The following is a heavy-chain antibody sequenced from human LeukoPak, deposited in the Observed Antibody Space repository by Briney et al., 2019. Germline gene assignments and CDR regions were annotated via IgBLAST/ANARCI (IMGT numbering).Heavy chain of an antibody. D-gene: IGHD6-19*01. Sequence: ASVKVSCKASGYTFTSCGISWVRQAPGQGLEWMGWISAYNGNTNYAQKLQGRVTMTTDTSTSTAYMELRSLRSDDTAVYYCARDLRQWPPESYFDYWGQGTLVTVSS. CDR1: GYTFTSCG. V-gene: IGHV1-18*01. CDR3: ARDLRQWPPESYFDY. J-gene: IGHJ4*02. CDR2: ISAYNGNT.